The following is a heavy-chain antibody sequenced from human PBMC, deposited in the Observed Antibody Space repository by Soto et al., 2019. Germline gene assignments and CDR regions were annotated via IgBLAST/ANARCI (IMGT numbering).Heavy chain of an antibody. CDR3: ARGGVAAAAMGTLWFDP. V-gene: IGHV4-4*02. CDR2: IYHSGST. CDR1: GGSISSSNW. J-gene: IGHJ5*02. D-gene: IGHD6-13*01. Sequence: QVQLQESGPGLVKPSGTLSLTCAVSGGSISSSNWWSWVRQPPGKGLGWIGEIYHSGSTNYNPSLKSRVTISVDKSKNQFSLKLSSVTAADTAVYYCARGGVAAAAMGTLWFDPWGQGTLVTVSS.